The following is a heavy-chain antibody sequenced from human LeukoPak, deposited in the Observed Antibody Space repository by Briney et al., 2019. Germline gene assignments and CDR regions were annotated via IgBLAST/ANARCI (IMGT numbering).Heavy chain of an antibody. V-gene: IGHV3-23*01. Sequence: PGGSLRLSCAASGFTFGSYGMHWVRQAPGKGLEWVSGISPNGVITYYADSVKGRFTISRDNSKNTLYLQMNSLRAEDTAVYYCATSSSPNFTWGQGTLVTVSS. CDR2: ISPNGVIT. J-gene: IGHJ5*02. CDR1: GFTFGSYG. D-gene: IGHD6-13*01. CDR3: ATSSSPNFT.